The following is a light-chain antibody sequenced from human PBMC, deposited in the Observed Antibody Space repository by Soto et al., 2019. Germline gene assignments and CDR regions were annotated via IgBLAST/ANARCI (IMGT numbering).Light chain of an antibody. J-gene: IGLJ1*01. CDR2: LNSDGSH. V-gene: IGLV4-69*01. CDR3: QTWGTGIRV. Sequence: QPVLTQSPSASASLGASVKLTCTLSSGHSSYAIAWHQQQPEKGPRYLMKLNSDGSHSEGDGIPDRFSGSSSGAERYLTISSLQSEDEADYYCQTWGTGIRVFGTGTKVTVL. CDR1: SGHSSYA.